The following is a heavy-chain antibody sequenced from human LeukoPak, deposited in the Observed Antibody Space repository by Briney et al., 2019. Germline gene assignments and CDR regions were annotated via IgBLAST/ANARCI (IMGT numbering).Heavy chain of an antibody. CDR2: ISSCSEMI. V-gene: IGHV3-48*02. Sequence: QAGGSLRLSCAASGFTFITYDMNWVRQAPGKGLEWVSYISSCSEMIYYADSVRGRFTISRDNAKNSVYLQMNSLRDEDTALYYCVTAFRIRGYYYGLDVWGQGTTVTVSS. CDR1: GFTFITYD. D-gene: IGHD3-10*01. CDR3: VTAFRIRGYYYGLDV. J-gene: IGHJ6*02.